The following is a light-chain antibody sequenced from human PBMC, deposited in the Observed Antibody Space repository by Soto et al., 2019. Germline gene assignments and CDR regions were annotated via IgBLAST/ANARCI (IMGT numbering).Light chain of an antibody. Sequence: QSVLTQPASVSGSPGQSITISCTGTINDIGSYNYVSWYQQHPDKAPKLIIYEVTNPPSGVSNRFSGSKSVNTASLTISGLQPWDEADYYCSSYTAGSTFWVFGGGTKLTVL. CDR3: SSYTAGSTFWV. CDR2: EVT. V-gene: IGLV2-14*03. J-gene: IGLJ3*02. CDR1: INDIGSYNY.